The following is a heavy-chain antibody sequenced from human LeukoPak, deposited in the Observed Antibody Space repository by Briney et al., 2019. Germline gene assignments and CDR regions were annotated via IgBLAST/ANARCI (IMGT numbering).Heavy chain of an antibody. V-gene: IGHV1-69*04. CDR3: ARTPVYYYDSSGYYYFDY. CDR1: GGTFSSYA. J-gene: IGHJ4*02. CDR2: IIPILGIA. D-gene: IGHD3-22*01. Sequence: SVKVSCKASGGTFSSYAISWVRQAPGQGLEWMGRIIPILGIANYAQKFQGRVTITADKSTSTAYMELSSLRSEDTAVYYCARTPVYYYDSSGYYYFDYWGQGTLVTASS.